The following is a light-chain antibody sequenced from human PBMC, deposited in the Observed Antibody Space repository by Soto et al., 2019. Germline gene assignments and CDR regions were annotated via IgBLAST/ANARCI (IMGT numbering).Light chain of an antibody. Sequence: EIVMTQSPATLSVSPGERATLSCMASQSVSSNLAVYQQKPGQAPRLLIYGASTRATGIPARFSGSGSGTECTLTISSLQSEDFAVYYCQQYNNWHLSYTFGQGTKLEIK. CDR3: QQYNNWHLSYT. J-gene: IGKJ2*01. CDR2: GAS. V-gene: IGKV3-15*01. CDR1: QSVSSN.